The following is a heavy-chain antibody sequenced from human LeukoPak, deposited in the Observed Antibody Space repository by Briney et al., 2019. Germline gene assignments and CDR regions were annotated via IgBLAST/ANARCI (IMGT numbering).Heavy chain of an antibody. CDR1: GFTFSSYE. V-gene: IGHV3-48*03. CDR3: ALEPWATAS. CDR2: ISSSGSTI. Sequence: AGCLRLSCAASGFTFSSYEMNWVRQAAGKGLGWVSYISSSGSTIYYADSVKGRFTISRDNAENSLYLHMSSLTADDTGVNNCALEPWATASWGQGKLVTVSS. D-gene: IGHD2-21*02. J-gene: IGHJ5*02.